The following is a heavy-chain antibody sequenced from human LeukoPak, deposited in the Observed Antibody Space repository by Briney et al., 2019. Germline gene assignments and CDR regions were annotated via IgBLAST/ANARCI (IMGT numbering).Heavy chain of an antibody. V-gene: IGHV3-30*18. D-gene: IGHD5-12*01. CDR1: GFTFSSYG. Sequence: GRSLRLSCAASGFTFSSYGMHWVRQAPGKGLEWVAVISYDGSNKYYADSVKGRFTISRDNSKNTLYLQMNSLRAEDTAVYYCAKDYAYSGYDGEGAFDIWGQGTMVTVSP. J-gene: IGHJ3*02. CDR3: AKDYAYSGYDGEGAFDI. CDR2: ISYDGSNK.